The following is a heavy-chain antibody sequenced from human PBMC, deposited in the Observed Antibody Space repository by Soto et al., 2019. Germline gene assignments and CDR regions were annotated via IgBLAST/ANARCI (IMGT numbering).Heavy chain of an antibody. CDR2: ISSDSNYI. Sequence: PGGSLRLSCAGSGFTFNTYSMNWVRQAPGKGLEWVSFISSDSNYIYYADSVKGRFTISRDNAKNSLYLQMNNLRAEDTAVYYCARDLVGATIWGQGTLVTVSS. V-gene: IGHV3-21*01. J-gene: IGHJ4*02. CDR3: ARDLVGATI. D-gene: IGHD1-26*01. CDR1: GFTFNTYS.